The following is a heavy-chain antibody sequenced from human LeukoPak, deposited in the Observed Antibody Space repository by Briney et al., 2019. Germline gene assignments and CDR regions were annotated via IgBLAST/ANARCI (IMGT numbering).Heavy chain of an antibody. CDR2: ISYDGNSQ. CDR1: GFSISTYA. J-gene: IGHJ4*02. V-gene: IGHV3-30*18. CDR3: AKPYPTLTTSAVLDN. D-gene: IGHD1-1*01. Sequence: GGSLRLSCAASGFSISTYAIHWVRQAPGRGLEWVAAISYDGNSQHYGAPVKGRFTISRDNSKNTVYLQINTLRTDDAAIYYCAKPYPTLTTSAVLDNWGQGTLVTVSS.